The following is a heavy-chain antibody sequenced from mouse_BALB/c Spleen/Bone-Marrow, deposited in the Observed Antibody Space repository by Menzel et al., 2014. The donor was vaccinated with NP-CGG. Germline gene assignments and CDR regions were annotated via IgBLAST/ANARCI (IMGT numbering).Heavy chain of an antibody. CDR1: GFTFSSYG. D-gene: IGHD2-10*02. CDR2: ISSGGSHT. V-gene: IGHV5-6*02. CDR3: ARRGYDNSYWYFGV. Sequence: EVKVVESGGDLVKPGGSLKLSCAASGFTFSSYGMSWVRQTPGKRLEWVATISSGGSHTYYPDSVKGRFTISRDNAKNTLYLQMSSLKSEDTAIYYCARRGYDNSYWYFGVWGAGTTVTVSS. J-gene: IGHJ1*01.